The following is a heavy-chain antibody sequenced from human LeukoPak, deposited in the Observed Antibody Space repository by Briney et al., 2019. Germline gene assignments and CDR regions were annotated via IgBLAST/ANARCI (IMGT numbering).Heavy chain of an antibody. CDR2: IYTSGST. V-gene: IGHV4-61*02. CDR3: ARGYGDYLNWFDP. Sequence: PSKTLSLTCTVSGGSISSGSYDWSSIRQPAGKGLEWIGRIYTSGSTNYNPSLKSRVTISVDTSKNQFSLKLSSVTAADTAVYYCARGYGDYLNWFDPWGQGTLVTVSS. D-gene: IGHD4-17*01. J-gene: IGHJ5*02. CDR1: GGSISSGSYD.